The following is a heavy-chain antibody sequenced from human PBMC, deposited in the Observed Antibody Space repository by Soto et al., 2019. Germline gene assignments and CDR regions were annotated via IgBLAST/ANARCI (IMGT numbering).Heavy chain of an antibody. V-gene: IGHV4-61*01. Sequence: SETLSLTCPVSGGSVRSGNHFWNWIRQPPGRGLEWLGYMYYTGVTNYNPSLKSRVSMSVDTSKDQFSLNLTSLTAADTAVYYCARGGAYCSSTSCGYYYYGMDVWGQGTTVTVSS. CDR1: GGSVRSGNHF. CDR3: ARGGAYCSSTSCGYYYYGMDV. D-gene: IGHD2-2*01. J-gene: IGHJ6*02. CDR2: MYYTGVT.